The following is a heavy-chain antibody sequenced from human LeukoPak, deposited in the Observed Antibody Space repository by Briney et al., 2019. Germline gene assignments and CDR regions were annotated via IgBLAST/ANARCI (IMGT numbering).Heavy chain of an antibody. V-gene: IGHV3-23*01. D-gene: IGHD3-10*02. CDR2: ISGSGGSV. Sequence: GSLRLSCAASGFTFSNYAMTWVRQAPGKGLEWVAGISGSGGSVYYADSVKGLFTISRDNPRKTLYLQMNSLRAEDTAVYYCAKCSGTYAYDVFDIWGQGTTVTVSS. J-gene: IGHJ3*02. CDR3: AKCSGTYAYDVFDI. CDR1: GFTFSNYA.